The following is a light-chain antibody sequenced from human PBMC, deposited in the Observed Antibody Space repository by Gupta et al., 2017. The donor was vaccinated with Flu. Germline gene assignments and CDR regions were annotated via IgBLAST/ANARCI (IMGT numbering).Light chain of an antibody. CDR2: GAS. Sequence: EIVMTQSPATLSVSPGERATLSCRASQSVGSNLAWYQQKPGQAPRLLIYGASTRATSIPATFSGSGYGTEVTLTISSRQSEDFAVYYCQQYDNWPPYTFGQGTKLEIK. CDR3: QQYDNWPPYT. J-gene: IGKJ2*01. CDR1: QSVGSN. V-gene: IGKV3-15*01.